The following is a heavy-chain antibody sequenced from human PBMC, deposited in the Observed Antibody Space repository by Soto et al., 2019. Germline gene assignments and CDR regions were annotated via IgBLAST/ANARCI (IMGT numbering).Heavy chain of an antibody. J-gene: IGHJ4*02. CDR3: AKLSRKGSAIDFDY. V-gene: IGHV1-8*01. D-gene: IGHD3-10*01. CDR1: GYTFSNYD. CDR2: VNPNNGDT. Sequence: QVQLVQSGAELKKPGASVKVSCKASGYTFSNYDMNWVRQATGQGPEWIGWVNPNNGDTGYAQKFQGRVTLTTDISTTTAYMELTSLRSDDTAIYYCAKLSRKGSAIDFDYWGQGTLITVSS.